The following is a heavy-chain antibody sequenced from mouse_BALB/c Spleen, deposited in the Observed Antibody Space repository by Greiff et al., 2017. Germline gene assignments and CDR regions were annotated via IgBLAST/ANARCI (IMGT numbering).Heavy chain of an antibody. CDR3: ARGEYGNYGGVLVDY. CDR1: GFSLTSYG. D-gene: IGHD2-10*02. V-gene: IGHV2-9*02. CDR2: IWAGGST. J-gene: IGHJ4*01. Sequence: VKLMESGPGLVAPSQSLSITCTVSGFSLTSYGVHWVRQPPGKGLEWLGVIWAGGSTNYNSALMSRLSISKDNSKSQVFLKMNSLQTDDTAMYYCARGEYGNYGGVLVDYWGQGTSVTVSS.